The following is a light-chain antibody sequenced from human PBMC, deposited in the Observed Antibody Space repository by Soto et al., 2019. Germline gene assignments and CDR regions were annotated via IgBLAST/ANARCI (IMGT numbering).Light chain of an antibody. CDR3: QQYHNWPPLT. CDR2: GAS. V-gene: IGKV3-15*01. CDR1: QSVNSN. J-gene: IGKJ4*01. Sequence: ETVMTQSPATLSFSPGERATLSCRASQSVNSNLAWYQQKPGQAPRLLVYGASTRATGIPARFSGSGSGTEFTLTISSLQSEDFAVYYCQQYHNWPPLTFGGGTKVDIK.